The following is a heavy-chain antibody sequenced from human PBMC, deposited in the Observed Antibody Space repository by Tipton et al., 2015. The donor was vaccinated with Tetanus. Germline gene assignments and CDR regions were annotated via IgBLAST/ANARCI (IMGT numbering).Heavy chain of an antibody. Sequence: SLRLSCATSGFLFSTYTMHWVRQAPGKGLEWVSVISFDGTKEYYADSVKGRFTISRDNSKNTLFLQMNSLTTEDTAVYYCAREWTSTVTSKYDYWGQGTLVTVSS. CDR3: AREWTSTVTSKYDY. V-gene: IGHV3-30-3*01. D-gene: IGHD4-17*01. CDR2: ISFDGTKE. J-gene: IGHJ4*02. CDR1: GFLFSTYT.